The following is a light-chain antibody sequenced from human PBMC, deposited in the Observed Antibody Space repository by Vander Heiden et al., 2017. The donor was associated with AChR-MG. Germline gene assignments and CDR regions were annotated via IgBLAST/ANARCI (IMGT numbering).Light chain of an antibody. Sequence: QSALTQPPSASGSPGQSVTVSCTGTSRDVGGYDYVSWYQQYPGKAPKLMIFQVNKRPSGVPQRFSGSKAGNTASLTVSGLQAEDEADYYCSSFAGSGNWVFGGGTRLT. V-gene: IGLV2-8*01. CDR2: QVN. CDR1: SRDVGGYDY. CDR3: SSFAGSGNWV. J-gene: IGLJ3*02.